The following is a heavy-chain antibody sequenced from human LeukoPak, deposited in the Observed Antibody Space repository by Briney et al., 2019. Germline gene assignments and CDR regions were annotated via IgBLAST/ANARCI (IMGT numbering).Heavy chain of an antibody. CDR1: GFTFDDYA. Sequence: SGGSLRLSCVASGFTFDDYAMHWVRHVPGKGLEWVSGISWNSGSTGYADSVKGRFTISRDNAKNSLYLQMNSLRAEDTALYYCAKDMTTVTTSGSDYWGQGTLVTVSS. J-gene: IGHJ4*02. V-gene: IGHV3-9*01. CDR2: ISWNSGST. CDR3: AKDMTTVTTSGSDY. D-gene: IGHD4-17*01.